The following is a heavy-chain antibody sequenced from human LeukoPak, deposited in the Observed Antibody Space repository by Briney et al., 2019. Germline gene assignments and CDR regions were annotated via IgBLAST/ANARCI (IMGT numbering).Heavy chain of an antibody. CDR1: GFTFSSHW. CDR3: VRLYSD. J-gene: IGHJ1*01. Sequence: GGSLRLSCATSGFTFSSHWMHWVRQAPGKGLVWVSRIKSDGSSTDYADSVKGRFTISRDNAKNTLFLQMNSLRAEDTAVYYCVRLYSDWGQGTLVTVSS. D-gene: IGHD2-21*01. V-gene: IGHV3-74*01. CDR2: IKSDGSST.